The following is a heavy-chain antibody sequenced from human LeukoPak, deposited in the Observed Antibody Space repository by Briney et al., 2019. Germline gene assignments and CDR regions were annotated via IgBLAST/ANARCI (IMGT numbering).Heavy chain of an antibody. J-gene: IGHJ4*02. CDR3: AKGRGNYLEYFDY. D-gene: IGHD2/OR15-2a*01. CDR2: IILIFGTA. V-gene: IGHV1-69*13. Sequence: GASVKVSCKASGGTFSSYAISWVRQAPGQGLEWMGGIILIFGTANYAQKFQGRVTITADESTSTAYMELSSLRAEDTAVYYCAKGRGNYLEYFDYWGQGTLVTVSS. CDR1: GGTFSSYA.